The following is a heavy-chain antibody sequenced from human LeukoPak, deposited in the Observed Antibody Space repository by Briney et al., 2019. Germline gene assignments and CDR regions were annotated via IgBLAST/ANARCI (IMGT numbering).Heavy chain of an antibody. CDR2: INHSGST. J-gene: IGHJ4*02. CDR3: ARRPRRYSYGYWDY. CDR1: GGSFSGYY. V-gene: IGHV4-34*01. D-gene: IGHD5-18*01. Sequence: PSETLSLTCAVYGGSFSGYYWSWIRQSPGKGLEWIGEINHSGSTNYNPSLKSRVTFSVDTSKNQFSLKLSSVTAADTAVYYCARRPRRYSYGYWDYWGQGTLVTVSS.